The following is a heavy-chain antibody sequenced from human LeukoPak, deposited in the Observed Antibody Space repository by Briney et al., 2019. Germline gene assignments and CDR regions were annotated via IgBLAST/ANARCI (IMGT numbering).Heavy chain of an antibody. J-gene: IGHJ3*02. CDR1: RYTFTGYY. CDR3: ARMGYSGSYYVTQIGAFDI. CDR2: INTNTGNP. Sequence: ASVKVSCKASRYTFTGYYMHWVRQAPGQGLEWMGWINTNTGNPTYAQGFTGRFVFSLDTSVSMAYLQISSLKAEDTAVYYCARMGYSGSYYVTQIGAFDIWGQGTMVTVSS. D-gene: IGHD1-26*01. V-gene: IGHV7-4-1*04.